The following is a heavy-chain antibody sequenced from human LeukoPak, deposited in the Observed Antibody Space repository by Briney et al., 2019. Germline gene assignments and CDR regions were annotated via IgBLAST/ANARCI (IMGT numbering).Heavy chain of an antibody. CDR2: IYYSGST. CDR3: AREIIAAAGTDFDY. D-gene: IGHD6-13*01. J-gene: IGHJ4*02. V-gene: IGHV4-39*02. CDR1: GGSISSSSYY. Sequence: PSETLSLTCTVSGGSISSSSYYWGWIRQPPGKGLEWIGSIYYSGSTYYNPSLKSRVTISVDTSKNQFSLKLSSVTAADTAVYYCAREIIAAAGTDFDYWGQGTLVTVSS.